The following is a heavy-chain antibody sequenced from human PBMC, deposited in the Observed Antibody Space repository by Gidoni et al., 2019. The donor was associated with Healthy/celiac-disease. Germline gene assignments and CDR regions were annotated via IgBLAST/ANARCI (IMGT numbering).Heavy chain of an antibody. CDR1: GWSFLGYY. J-gene: IGHJ6*02. CDR2: INHSGST. CDR3: ARRAPKVYYYYYGMDV. Sequence: QVQLQQWGAGLFKPSETLSLTCAVYGWSFLGYYWSWIRQPPGKGLEWIGEINHSGSTNYNPSLKSRVTISVDMSKNQFSLKLSSVTAADTAVYYCARRAPKVYYYYYGMDVWGQGTTVTVSS. V-gene: IGHV4-34*01.